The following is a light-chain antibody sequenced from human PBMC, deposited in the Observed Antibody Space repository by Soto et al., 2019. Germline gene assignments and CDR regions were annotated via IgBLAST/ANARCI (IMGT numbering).Light chain of an antibody. J-gene: IGKJ5*01. Sequence: EIVLTQSPGTLSLSPGEGATLSCRASQSVSSSYLAWYQQKPGQAPRLLIYGASSRAPGIPDRFSGSASGTDFTLPISRLEPEDFAVYSCQQYGSSPTTFGQGTRLEIK. CDR2: GAS. CDR3: QQYGSSPTT. CDR1: QSVSSSY. V-gene: IGKV3-20*01.